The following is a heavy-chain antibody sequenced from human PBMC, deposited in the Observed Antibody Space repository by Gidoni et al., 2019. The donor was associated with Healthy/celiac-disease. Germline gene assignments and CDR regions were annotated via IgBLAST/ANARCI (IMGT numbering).Heavy chain of an antibody. CDR1: GFTFSSYA. J-gene: IGHJ5*02. D-gene: IGHD6-19*01. Sequence: EVQLLESGGGLVQPGGSLRLSCAASGFTFSSYAMSWGRQAPGKGMEWVSAISGSGGSPYYADSVKGRFTISRDNSKNTLYLQMNSLRAEDPAVYYCANPVAGRGWFDPWGQGTLVTVSS. CDR3: ANPVAGRGWFDP. V-gene: IGHV3-23*01. CDR2: ISGSGGSP.